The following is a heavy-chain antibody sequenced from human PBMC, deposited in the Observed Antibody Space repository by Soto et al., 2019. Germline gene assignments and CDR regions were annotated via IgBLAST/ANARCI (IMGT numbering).Heavy chain of an antibody. V-gene: IGHV4-30-2*01. D-gene: IGHD5-18*01. Sequence: SETLSLTCAVSGGSISSGGYSWSWIRQPPGKGLEWIGYIYHSGSTYYNPSLKSRVTISVDRSKNQFSLKLSSVTAADTAVYYCTRARGYSSPFFDYWGQGTLVTVSS. CDR3: TRARGYSSPFFDY. J-gene: IGHJ4*02. CDR2: IYHSGST. CDR1: GGSISSGGYS.